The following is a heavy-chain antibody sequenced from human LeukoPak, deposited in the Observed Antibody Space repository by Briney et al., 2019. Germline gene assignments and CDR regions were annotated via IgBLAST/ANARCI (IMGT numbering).Heavy chain of an antibody. CDR2: IKSQTDGGTT. J-gene: IGHJ4*02. CDR3: TTELVDLFDY. CDR1: GFTFSNAW. Sequence: GGSLRLSCAASGFTFSNAWTSWVSQAPGKGLEWVGRIKSQTDGGTTDYVAPEKGRFTFSRDDSKNTLYLQMNSLKTEDTAVYYCTTELVDLFDYWGQGTLVTVSS. V-gene: IGHV3-15*01. D-gene: IGHD1-26*01.